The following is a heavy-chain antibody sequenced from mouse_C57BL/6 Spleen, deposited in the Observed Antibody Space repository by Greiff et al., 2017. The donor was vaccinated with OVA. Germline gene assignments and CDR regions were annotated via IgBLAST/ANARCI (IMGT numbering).Heavy chain of an antibody. CDR2: IDPSDSYT. CDR1: GYTFTSYW. V-gene: IGHV1-50*01. D-gene: IGHD3-3*01. J-gene: IGHJ2*01. Sequence: VQLQQSGAELVKPGASVKLSCKASGYTFTSYWMQWVKQRPGQGLEWIGEIDPSDSYTNYNQKFKGKATLTVDTSSSTAYMQLSSLTSEDSAVYYCARSAGTGEDYFDYWGQGTTLTVSS. CDR3: ARSAGTGEDYFDY.